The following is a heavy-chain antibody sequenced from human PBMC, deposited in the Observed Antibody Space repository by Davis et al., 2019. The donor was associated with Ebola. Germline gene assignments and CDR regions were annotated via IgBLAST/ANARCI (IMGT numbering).Heavy chain of an antibody. V-gene: IGHV4-59*01. J-gene: IGHJ4*02. D-gene: IGHD2-2*01. CDR1: GGSISSYY. CDR2: IYYSGST. CDR3: ARVAALYPLVVQYYFDY. Sequence: SETLSLTCTVSGGSISSYYWSWIRQPPGKGLEWIGYIYYSGSTNYNPSLKSRVTISVDTSKNQFSLKLSSVTAADTAVYYCARVAALYPLVVQYYFDYWGQGTLVTVSS.